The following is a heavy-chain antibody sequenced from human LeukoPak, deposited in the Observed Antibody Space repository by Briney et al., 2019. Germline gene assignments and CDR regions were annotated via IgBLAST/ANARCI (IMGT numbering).Heavy chain of an antibody. D-gene: IGHD2-15*01. V-gene: IGHV4-34*01. Sequence: SETLSLTCAVYGGSFSGYYWSWIRQPPGKGLEWIGEINHSGSTNYNPSLKSRVTISVDASKNQFSLKLSSVTAADTAVYYCARPKPRYCSGGSCSPFDYWGQGTLVTVSS. J-gene: IGHJ4*02. CDR1: GGSFSGYY. CDR2: INHSGST. CDR3: ARPKPRYCSGGSCSPFDY.